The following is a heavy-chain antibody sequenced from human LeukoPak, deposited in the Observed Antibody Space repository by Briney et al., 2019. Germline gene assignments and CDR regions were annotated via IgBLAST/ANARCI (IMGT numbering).Heavy chain of an antibody. V-gene: IGHV4-4*02. D-gene: IGHD3-3*01. CDR2: IYHSGST. CDR1: GGSISSSNW. Sequence: PSGTLSLTCTVSGGSISSSNWWSWVRQPPGQGLEWIGEIYHSGSTNYSPSLKSRVGISVDKSKNQFSLELSSVTAADTAVYYCARCPKRRITIFGVVTSKGVFMDIWGKGTTVTVSS. CDR3: ARCPKRRITIFGVVTSKGVFMDI. J-gene: IGHJ6*03.